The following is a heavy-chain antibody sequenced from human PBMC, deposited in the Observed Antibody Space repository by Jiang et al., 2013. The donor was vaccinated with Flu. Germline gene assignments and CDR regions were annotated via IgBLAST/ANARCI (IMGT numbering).Heavy chain of an antibody. CDR1: GYTFSKYG. J-gene: IGHJ2*01. V-gene: IGHV1-69*13. D-gene: IGHD5-12*01. CDR2: IIPIFGTA. Sequence: EVKKPGASVKVSCKASGYTFSKYGISWVRQAPGQGLEWMGGIIPIFGTANYAQKFQGRVTITADESTSTAYMELSSLRSEDTAVYYCARDHGVATPYGGGYWYFDLWGRGTLVTVSS. CDR3: ARDHGVATPYGGGYWYFDL.